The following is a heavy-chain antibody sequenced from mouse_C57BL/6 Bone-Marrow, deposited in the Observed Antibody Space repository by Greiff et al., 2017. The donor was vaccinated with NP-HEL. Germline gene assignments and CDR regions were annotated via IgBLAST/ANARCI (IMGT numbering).Heavy chain of an antibody. CDR1: GFSLSTFGMG. CDR2: IWWADDK. Sequence: QVTLKVSGPGILQPSQTLSLTCSFSGFSLSTFGMGVGWIRPPSGKGLEWLAHIWWADDKYYHPALKSRLTISKANSKNQVLLKIANVYTADTATYYCARMAYYSNYVFMDYWGQGTSVTVSS. J-gene: IGHJ4*01. V-gene: IGHV8-8*01. D-gene: IGHD2-5*01. CDR3: ARMAYYSNYVFMDY.